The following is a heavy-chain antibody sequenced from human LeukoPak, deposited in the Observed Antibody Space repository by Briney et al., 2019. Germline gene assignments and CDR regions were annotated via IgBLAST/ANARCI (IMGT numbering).Heavy chain of an antibody. V-gene: IGHV4-59*01. J-gene: IGHJ6*02. CDR1: GGSISSYY. CDR3: ARNLSPDYGMDV. CDR2: IYYSGST. Sequence: SETLSLTCTVSGGSISSYYWNWIRQPPGKGLEWIGYIYYSGSTNYNPSLKSRVTISVDTSKNQFSLKLSSVTAADTAVYYCARNLSPDYGMDVWGQGTTVTVSS. D-gene: IGHD3-16*01.